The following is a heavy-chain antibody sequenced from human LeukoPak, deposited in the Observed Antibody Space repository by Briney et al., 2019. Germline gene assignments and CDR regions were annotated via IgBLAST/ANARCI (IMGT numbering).Heavy chain of an antibody. CDR1: GFTFXXXX. D-gene: IGHD3-10*01. J-gene: IGHJ4*02. Sequence: GGSLRLACAASGFTFXXXXXXXVRQTPGXXXXXXXXXSGSGTXTXXTDXXXXXXXISRDSSKNTLYVQMNSLRADDTAVYYCARGRKYGSGPGYYFDYWGQGTQVTVSS. V-gene: IGHV3-23*01. CDR2: XSGSGTXT. CDR3: ARGRKYGSGPGYYFDY.